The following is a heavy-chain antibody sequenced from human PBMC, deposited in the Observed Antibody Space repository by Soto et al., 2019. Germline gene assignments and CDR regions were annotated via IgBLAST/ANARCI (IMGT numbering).Heavy chain of an antibody. CDR2: IYHSGST. D-gene: IGHD6-13*01. Sequence: QVQLQESGPGLVKPSGTLSLTCAVSGGSISSSYWWGWVRQPPGKGLEWIGEIYHSGSTNYNPSLKGRVTISVDKSKDQFSLKLSSVTAADTAMYYCTRGEGAYSSSWYNAFDIWGQATMVTVSS. J-gene: IGHJ3*02. CDR1: GGSISSSYW. V-gene: IGHV4-4*02. CDR3: TRGEGAYSSSWYNAFDI.